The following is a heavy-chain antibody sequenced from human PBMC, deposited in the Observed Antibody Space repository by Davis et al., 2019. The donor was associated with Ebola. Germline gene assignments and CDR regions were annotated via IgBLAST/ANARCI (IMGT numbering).Heavy chain of an antibody. CDR3: ARTTLTSVSDSGLGYNYFAP. V-gene: IGHV4-34*01. CDR2: IGRGGGP. CDR1: GGSFSGYY. J-gene: IGHJ5*02. Sequence: GSLRLSCAVYGGSFSGYYWSWIRQSPGKGLEWLGEIGRGGGPNYNPTLKNRLTIALDTSKNQFSLRLESMTAADTAVYYCARTTLTSVSDSGLGYNYFAPWGQGTLVTVSS. D-gene: IGHD4-17*01.